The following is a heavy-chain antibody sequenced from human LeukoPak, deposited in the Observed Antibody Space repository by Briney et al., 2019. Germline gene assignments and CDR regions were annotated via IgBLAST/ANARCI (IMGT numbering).Heavy chain of an antibody. Sequence: ASVKVSCKASGYTFTGYYMHWVRQAPGQGLEWMGWINPNSGGTNYARKFQGRVTMTRDTSISTAYMELSRLRSDDTAVYYCARGLVGARIDYWGQGTLVTVSS. CDR2: INPNSGGT. J-gene: IGHJ4*02. V-gene: IGHV1-2*02. CDR1: GYTFTGYY. CDR3: ARGLVGARIDY. D-gene: IGHD1-26*01.